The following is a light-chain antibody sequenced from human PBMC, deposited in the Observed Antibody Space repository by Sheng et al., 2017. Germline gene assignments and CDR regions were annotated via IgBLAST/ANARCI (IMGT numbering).Light chain of an antibody. J-gene: IGKJ4*01. CDR2: SAS. CDR3: QQSYTFPLT. CDR1: RSISND. Sequence: DIQMTQSPSSLSASVGDTVTISCRASRSISNDLNWYQTKSRGKPLKLLIYSASTLHSGVPSTFTGRGSGTDFSLIISRLEPEDFATYFCQQSYTFPLTFGGGTKVEI. V-gene: IGKV1-39*01.